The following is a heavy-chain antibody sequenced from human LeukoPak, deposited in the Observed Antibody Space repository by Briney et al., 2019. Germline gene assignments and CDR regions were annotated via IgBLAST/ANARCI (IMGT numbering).Heavy chain of an antibody. J-gene: IGHJ4*02. CDR1: GYTFTSHY. V-gene: IGHV1-46*01. Sequence: ASVKVSCKASGYTFTSHYMHWVRQAPGQGLEWMGIINPSGGSTSYAQKFQGRVTMTRDMSTSTVYMERSSLRSEDTAVYYCARVDYYDSSGYPGDYWGQGTLVTVSS. CDR3: ARVDYYDSSGYPGDY. CDR2: INPSGGST. D-gene: IGHD3-22*01.